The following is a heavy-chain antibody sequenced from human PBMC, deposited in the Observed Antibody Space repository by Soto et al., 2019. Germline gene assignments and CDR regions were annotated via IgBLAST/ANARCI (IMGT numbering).Heavy chain of an antibody. CDR2: IYYSGST. Sequence: SETLSLTCTVSGGYISSYYWSWIRQPPGKGLEWIGYIYYSGSTNYNPSLKSRVTISVDTSKNQFSLKLSSVTAADTAVYYCARSDMITYYYFDYWGQGTLVTVSS. CDR1: GGYISSYY. J-gene: IGHJ4*02. D-gene: IGHD3-16*01. CDR3: ARSDMITYYYFDY. V-gene: IGHV4-59*01.